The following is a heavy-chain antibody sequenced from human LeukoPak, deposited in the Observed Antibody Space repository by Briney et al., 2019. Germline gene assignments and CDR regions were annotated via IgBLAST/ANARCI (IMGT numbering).Heavy chain of an antibody. CDR1: GLTFGNYG. D-gene: IGHD3-10*01. Sequence: PGGSLRLSCVASGLTFGNYGMNWVRQAPGKGLEWVSSIGGGGSTTYYADSVRGRFTISRDNSKNSMYLQMSSLRAEDTAIYYCAEVESSYCRIWGQRTLVTVSS. CDR2: IGGGGSTT. J-gene: IGHJ4*02. CDR3: AEVESSYCRI. V-gene: IGHV3-23*01.